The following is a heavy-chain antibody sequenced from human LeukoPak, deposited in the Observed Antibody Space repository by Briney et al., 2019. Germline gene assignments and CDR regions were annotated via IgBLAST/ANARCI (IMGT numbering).Heavy chain of an antibody. CDR1: GGTFSSYA. CDR3: ARGQLLWEGGYYYYYYMDV. V-gene: IGHV1-69*13. D-gene: IGHD2-2*01. CDR2: IIPIFGTA. J-gene: IGHJ6*03. Sequence: GASVKVSCKASGGTFSSYAISWVRQAPGQGLEWMGGIIPIFGTANYAQKFQGRVTITADEPTSTAYMELSSLRSEDTAVYYCARGQLLWEGGYYYYYYMDVWGKGTTVTVSS.